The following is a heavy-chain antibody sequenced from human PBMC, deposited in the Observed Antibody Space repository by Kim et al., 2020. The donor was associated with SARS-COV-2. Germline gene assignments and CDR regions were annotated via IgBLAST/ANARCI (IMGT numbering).Heavy chain of an antibody. V-gene: IGHV4-59*01. D-gene: IGHD4-4*01. CDR3: ARDGEYSKFDY. J-gene: IGHJ4*02. Sequence: TNYNPTLKSRGTISVDTSKNQYSLKLSSVTAAETAVYYCARDGEYSKFDYWGQGTLVTVSS. CDR2: T.